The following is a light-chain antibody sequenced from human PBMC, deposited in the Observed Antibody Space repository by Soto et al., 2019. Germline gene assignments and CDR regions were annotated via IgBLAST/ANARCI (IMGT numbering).Light chain of an antibody. CDR3: QQYNSYSPYT. CDR1: QSISTY. V-gene: IGKV1-5*03. J-gene: IGKJ2*01. CDR2: KAS. Sequence: DIQMTQSPSTLSASVGDRVTITCRASQSISTYLAWYQQKPGNAPKLLIYKASNLQSGVPSRFSGSGSGTAFTLTISSLQPDDFATYYCQQYNSYSPYTFGQGTNLEIK.